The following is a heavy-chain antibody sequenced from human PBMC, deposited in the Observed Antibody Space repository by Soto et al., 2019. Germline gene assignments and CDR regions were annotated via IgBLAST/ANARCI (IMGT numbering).Heavy chain of an antibody. CDR3: AKNHITIFGVALDAFDI. V-gene: IGHV4-61*05. CDR1: GGSISSSIYY. Sequence: PSETLSLTCTVSGGSISSSIYYWSWIRQPPGKGLEWIGYIYYSGSTNYNPSLKSRVTISVDTSKNQFSLKLSSVTAADTAVYYCAKNHITIFGVALDAFDIWGQGTMVTVSS. J-gene: IGHJ3*02. D-gene: IGHD3-3*01. CDR2: IYYSGST.